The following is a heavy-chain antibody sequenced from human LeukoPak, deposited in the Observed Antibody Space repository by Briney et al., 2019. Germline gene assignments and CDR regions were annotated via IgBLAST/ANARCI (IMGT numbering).Heavy chain of an antibody. D-gene: IGHD3-3*01. V-gene: IGHV3-33*01. CDR1: GFTFSSYG. Sequence: PGGSLRLSCAASGFTFSSYGMHWVRQAPGKGLEWVAVIWYDGSNKYYADSVKGRFTISRDNSKNTLYLQMNSLRAEDTAVYYCARGGSFGVVNHLDYWGQGTLVTVSS. J-gene: IGHJ4*02. CDR2: IWYDGSNK. CDR3: ARGGSFGVVNHLDY.